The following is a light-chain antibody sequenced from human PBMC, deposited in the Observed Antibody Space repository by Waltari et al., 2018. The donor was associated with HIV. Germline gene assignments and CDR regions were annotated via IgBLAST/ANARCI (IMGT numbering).Light chain of an antibody. V-gene: IGLV2-14*01. CDR1: SGDFGSFNY. CDR3: SSYTSSNTVV. Sequence: QSALTQPASVSGSPGQSITISCTGTSGDFGSFNYVSWYQHHPGKAPKFMIYEVSKRPSGVSNRFSGSKSGNTASLISSGLQAEDEGDYYCSSYTSSNTVVFGGWTKLTVL. J-gene: IGLJ3*02. CDR2: EVS.